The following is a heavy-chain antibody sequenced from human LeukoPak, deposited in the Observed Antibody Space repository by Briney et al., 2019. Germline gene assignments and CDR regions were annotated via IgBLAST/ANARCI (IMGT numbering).Heavy chain of an antibody. CDR1: GFTFSSYW. J-gene: IGHJ4*02. V-gene: IGHV3-74*01. CDR2: INSDGSST. CDR3: ARLRKDYVIGDY. D-gene: IGHD4-17*01. Sequence: PGGSLRLSCAASGFTFSSYWMHWVRQAPGKGLVWVSRINSDGSSTSYADSVKGRFTISRDNSKNTLYLQMNSLRAEDTAVYYCARLRKDYVIGDYWGQGTLVTVSS.